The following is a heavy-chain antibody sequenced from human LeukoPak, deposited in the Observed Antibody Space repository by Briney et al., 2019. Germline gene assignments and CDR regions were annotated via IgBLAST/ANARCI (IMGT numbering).Heavy chain of an antibody. V-gene: IGHV4-4*07. Sequence: DPSETLSLTCSVSGGSISSYYWSWIRQPAGKGLEWIGRIYVSGTTNYNPSLKSRITMSLDTSKNQLFLRLSSVTAADTAVYYCARDEAYTGYIHYWGQGTLITVSS. CDR1: GGSISSYY. CDR2: IYVSGTT. D-gene: IGHD3-9*01. CDR3: ARDEAYTGYIHY. J-gene: IGHJ4*02.